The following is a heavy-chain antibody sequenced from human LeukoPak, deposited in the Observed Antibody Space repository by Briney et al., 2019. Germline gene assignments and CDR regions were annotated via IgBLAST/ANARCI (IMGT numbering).Heavy chain of an antibody. CDR1: GYTFTSYG. J-gene: IGHJ5*02. Sequence: ASVKVSCKASGYTFTSYGISWVRQAPGQGLEWMGWISAYNGNTNYAQKLQGRVTMTTDTSTSTAYMELRSLRSDDTAVYYCARESADIVVVPAASAFDPWGQGTLVTVSS. CDR2: ISAYNGNT. CDR3: ARESADIVVVPAASAFDP. V-gene: IGHV1-18*01. D-gene: IGHD2-2*01.